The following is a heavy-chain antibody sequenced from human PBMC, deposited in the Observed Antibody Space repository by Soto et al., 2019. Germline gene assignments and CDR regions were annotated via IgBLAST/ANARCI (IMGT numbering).Heavy chain of an antibody. CDR1: GGSISSGDYY. J-gene: IGHJ5*01. Sequence: PSGTLSLTCTVSGGSISSGDYYWGWIRQPPGKGLEWIGYIYYTGTTTYNPSIKSRVTISVDSSKNQFSLNLTSVSAADTAVYYCARLGGFYQSLDSWGQGTLVTVSS. CDR3: ARLGGFYQSLDS. CDR2: IYYTGTT. V-gene: IGHV4-30-4*01. D-gene: IGHD3-22*01.